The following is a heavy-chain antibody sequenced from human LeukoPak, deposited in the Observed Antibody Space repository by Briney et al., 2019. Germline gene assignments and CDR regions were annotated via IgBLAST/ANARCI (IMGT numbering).Heavy chain of an antibody. D-gene: IGHD4/OR15-4a*01. J-gene: IGHJ4*02. CDR3: AREYRTMALARVDY. V-gene: IGHV4-4*07. CDR1: GGSISSYY. Sequence: PSETLSLTCTVSGGSISSYYWSWIRQPAGKGLEWIGRIYSSGSTNYNPSLKSRVTMSVDTSKNQFSLKLSSVTAADTAVYYCAREYRTMALARVDYWGQGTLVTVSS. CDR2: IYSSGST.